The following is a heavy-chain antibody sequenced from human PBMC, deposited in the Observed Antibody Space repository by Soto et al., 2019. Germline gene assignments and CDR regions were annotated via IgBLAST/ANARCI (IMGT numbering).Heavy chain of an antibody. D-gene: IGHD4-17*01. CDR1: GYTFTSYG. J-gene: IGHJ4*02. Sequence: QVPLVQSGAEVKKPGASVKVSCKASGYTFTSYGISWVRQAPGQGLEWMGWISAYNGNTNYAQKLQGRVTITTDTSTSTAYMELRSLRSDDTAVYYCARATDYGDYGGSYYFDYWGQGTLVTVSS. CDR2: ISAYNGNT. V-gene: IGHV1-18*01. CDR3: ARATDYGDYGGSYYFDY.